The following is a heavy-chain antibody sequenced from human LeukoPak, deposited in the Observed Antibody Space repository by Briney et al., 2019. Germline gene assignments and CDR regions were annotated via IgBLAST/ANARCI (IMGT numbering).Heavy chain of an antibody. CDR2: IIPIFGIA. V-gene: IGHV1-69*04. Sequence: SVKVSCKASGGPFSSYAISWVRQAPGQGLKWMGRIIPIFGIANYALKFQGRVTITADKSTSTAYMELSSLRSEDTAVYYCASGYYYDSSGYDLESYFDYWGQGTLVTVSS. CDR3: ASGYYYDSSGYDLESYFDY. CDR1: GGPFSSYA. D-gene: IGHD3-22*01. J-gene: IGHJ4*02.